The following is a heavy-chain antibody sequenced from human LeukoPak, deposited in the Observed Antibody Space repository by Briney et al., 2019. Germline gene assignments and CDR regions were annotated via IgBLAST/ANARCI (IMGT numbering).Heavy chain of an antibody. CDR2: IIPIFGTA. D-gene: IGHD2-15*01. CDR1: GGTFSSYS. Sequence: GASVNVSCKASGGTFSSYSISWVRQAPGQGLEWMGGIIPIFGTANYAQKFQGRVTITADKSTSTAYMELSSLRSEDTAVYYCVSGDIVVVVAATTPSYYYYMDVWGKGTTVTISS. V-gene: IGHV1-69*06. J-gene: IGHJ6*03. CDR3: VSGDIVVVVAATTPSYYYYMDV.